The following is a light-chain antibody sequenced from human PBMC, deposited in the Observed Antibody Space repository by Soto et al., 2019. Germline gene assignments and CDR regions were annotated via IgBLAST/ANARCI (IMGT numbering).Light chain of an antibody. CDR1: QSVSSN. CDR2: GAS. J-gene: IGKJ1*01. Sequence: EIVMTQSPATLSESPGERATLSCRASQSVSSNLAWYQQKPGQAPRLLIYGASTRATGIPARFSGSGSGTNFTLTISSLQSEDFAVYYCQQYNNWPWTFGQGTKVEIK. V-gene: IGKV3-15*01. CDR3: QQYNNWPWT.